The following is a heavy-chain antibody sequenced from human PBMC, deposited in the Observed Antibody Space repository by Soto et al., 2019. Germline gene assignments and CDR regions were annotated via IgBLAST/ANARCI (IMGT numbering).Heavy chain of an antibody. CDR3: LKGQAPEKKRLGDSYFDP. CDR1: GFRLGAYG. Sequence: WGFRLGAYGLEGFREAPGTGPGCAAAISDNGDNTYYADSVKGRFTISRDDSKSTPYLQMSSLRPEDTAVYYCLKGQAPEKKRLGDSYFDPWGQGTLVTSP. J-gene: IGHJ5*02. V-gene: IGHV3-64D*06. CDR2: ISDNGDNT. D-gene: IGHD3-16*01.